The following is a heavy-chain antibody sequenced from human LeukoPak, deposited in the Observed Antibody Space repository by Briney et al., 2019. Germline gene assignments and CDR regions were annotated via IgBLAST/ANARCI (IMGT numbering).Heavy chain of an antibody. Sequence: PGGSLRLSCAASGFTFSTYGIIWVRQAPGKGLEWVSDISGSGGRTYYADSVKGRFTISRDNSKNTVYLQMNSLRAQDTAVYYCAKDYDYGGNSDWGQGTMVTVSS. J-gene: IGHJ3*01. CDR3: AKDYDYGGNSD. CDR1: GFTFSTYG. V-gene: IGHV3-23*01. CDR2: ISGSGGRT. D-gene: IGHD4-23*01.